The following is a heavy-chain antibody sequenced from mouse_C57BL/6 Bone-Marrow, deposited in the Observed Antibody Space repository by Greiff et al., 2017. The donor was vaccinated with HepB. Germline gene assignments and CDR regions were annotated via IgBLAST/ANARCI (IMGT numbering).Heavy chain of an antibody. Sequence: VQLQQSGAELARPGASVKLSCKASGYTFTSYGISWVKQSTGQGLEWIGEIYPRSGNTYYNEKFKGKATLTADKSSSTAYMELRSLTSEDSAVYFCARRAAQATPFAYWGQGTRVTVSA. CDR2: IYPRSGNT. V-gene: IGHV1-81*01. J-gene: IGHJ3*01. D-gene: IGHD3-2*02. CDR1: GYTFTSYG. CDR3: ARRAAQATPFAY.